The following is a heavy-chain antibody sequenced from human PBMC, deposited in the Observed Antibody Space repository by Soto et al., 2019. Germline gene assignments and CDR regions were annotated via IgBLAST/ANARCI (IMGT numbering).Heavy chain of an antibody. CDR2: IYYSGST. V-gene: IGHV4-39*01. D-gene: IGHD3-22*01. CDR1: GGSISTSSYY. CDR3: ARDYDSSGDY. J-gene: IGHJ4*02. Sequence: QLQLQESGPGLVKPSETLSLTCTVSGGSISTSSYYWGWIRQPPGKGLEWIGSIYYSGSTYYNPSHKSRVTISVDTSKNQFSLKLSSVTAADTAVYYCARDYDSSGDYWGQGTLVTVSS.